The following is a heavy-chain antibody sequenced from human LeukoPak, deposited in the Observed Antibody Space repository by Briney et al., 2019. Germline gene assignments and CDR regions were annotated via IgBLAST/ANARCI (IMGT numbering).Heavy chain of an antibody. D-gene: IGHD3-10*01. CDR3: ERLRRNTERSYYYYYYDS. V-gene: IGHV3-21*01. CDR2: INPTSTSI. CDR1: GLTFSDYS. J-gene: IGHJ5*01. Sequence: GGSLRLSCVASGLTFSDYSINWVRRAPGKGLEWVSSINPTSTSIYYADAVRGRFTISRDNAKSSLYLQMDSLRAGDTAVYYCERLRRNTERSYYYYYYDSWGQGILVTVSS.